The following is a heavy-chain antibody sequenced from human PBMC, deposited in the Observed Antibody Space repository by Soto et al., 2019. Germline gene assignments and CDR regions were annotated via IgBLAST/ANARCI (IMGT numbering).Heavy chain of an antibody. J-gene: IGHJ3*02. CDR1: GYTFTSYG. CDR2: INPNSGGT. Sequence: ASVKVSCKASGYTFTSYGINWVRQAPGQGLEWMGWINPNSGGTNYAQKFQGWVTMTRDTSISTAYMELSRLRSDDTAVYYCARATIGYCSGGSCSQVGAFAIWGQGTMVTVSS. CDR3: ARATIGYCSGGSCSQVGAFAI. D-gene: IGHD2-15*01. V-gene: IGHV1-2*04.